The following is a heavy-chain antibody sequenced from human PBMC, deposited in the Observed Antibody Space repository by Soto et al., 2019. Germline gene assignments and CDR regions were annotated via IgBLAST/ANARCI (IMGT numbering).Heavy chain of an antibody. J-gene: IGHJ3*02. CDR2: ISSSGATT. Sequence: EVQLLESGGGLVQPGGSLRLSCAASGFTFSKYAMSWVRQAPGKGLEWVSGISSSGATTYYADSVKGRFTISKDNSKNTLALQMNSLRAEDTATYYCAKEPNGEYVGGFEMWGQGTKVTVSS. CDR3: AKEPNGEYVGGFEM. CDR1: GFTFSKYA. D-gene: IGHD4-17*01. V-gene: IGHV3-23*01.